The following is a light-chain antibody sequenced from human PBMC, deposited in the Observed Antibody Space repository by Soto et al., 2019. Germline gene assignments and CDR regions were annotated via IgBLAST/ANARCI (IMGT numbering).Light chain of an antibody. Sequence: EIVMTQSPATLSVSPGERVTLSCRASQSVSSNLAWYQQKPGQAPRLLIYGASTRATGIPARFSGSWSGTEFTLTISSLQSEDFAVYYCQHYNNWPRTFGQGTKVEIK. CDR1: QSVSSN. V-gene: IGKV3-15*01. J-gene: IGKJ1*01. CDR2: GAS. CDR3: QHYNNWPRT.